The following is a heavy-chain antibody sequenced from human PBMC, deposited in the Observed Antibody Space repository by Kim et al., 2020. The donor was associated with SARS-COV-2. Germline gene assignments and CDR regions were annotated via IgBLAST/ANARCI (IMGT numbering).Heavy chain of an antibody. CDR3: AKGLNYYGSGSLYYYYGMDV. V-gene: IGHV3-33*06. CDR2: IWYDGSNK. J-gene: IGHJ6*02. CDR1: GFTFSSYA. Sequence: GGSLRLSCAASGFTFSSYAMHWVRQAPGKGLEWVAVIWYDGSNKYYADSVKGRFTISRDNSKNTLYLQMNSLRAEDTAVYYCAKGLNYYGSGSLYYYYGMDVWGQGTTVTVSS. D-gene: IGHD3-10*01.